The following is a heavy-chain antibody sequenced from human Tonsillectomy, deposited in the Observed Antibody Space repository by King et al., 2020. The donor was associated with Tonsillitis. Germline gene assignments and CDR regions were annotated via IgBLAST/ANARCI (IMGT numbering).Heavy chain of an antibody. Sequence: VQLQESGPGLVRPSQTLSLICSVSGDSLTSGGYFWSWIRQHPDKGLEWIGSIYHSGPTYHTPSLRSRLFMSVDTSKNQFSLRLTSLPAADTAVYYCARNRDYGDYVDFWGQGTLVAVSS. D-gene: IGHD4-17*01. CDR2: IYHSGPT. CDR3: ARNRDYGDYVDF. CDR1: GDSLTSGGYF. V-gene: IGHV4-31*03. J-gene: IGHJ4*02.